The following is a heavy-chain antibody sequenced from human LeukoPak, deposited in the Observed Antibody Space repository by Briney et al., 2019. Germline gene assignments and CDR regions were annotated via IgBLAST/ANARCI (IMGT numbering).Heavy chain of an antibody. J-gene: IGHJ4*02. V-gene: IGHV3-30-3*01. D-gene: IGHD1-26*01. CDR3: ARGLLGTTTSYFDY. CDR1: GFTFSSYV. CDR2: ITYDGSNK. Sequence: GGSLRLSCAASGFTFSSYVMHWVRQAPGKGLEWVAVITYDGSNKYYAESAKGRFTISRDNSKNTLDLQMNSLRAEDTAVYYCARGLLGTTTSYFDYWGQGTLVTVSS.